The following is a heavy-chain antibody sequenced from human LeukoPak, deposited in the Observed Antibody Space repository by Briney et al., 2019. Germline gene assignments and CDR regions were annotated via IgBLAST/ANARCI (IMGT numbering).Heavy chain of an antibody. D-gene: IGHD5-18*01. CDR3: ARGGGYSYGFGAFDI. V-gene: IGHV4-31*11. Sequence: SETLSLTCAVSGGSISSGGYYWSWIRQHPGKGLEWIGYIYYSGSTYYNPSLKSRVTISVDTSKNQFSLKLSSVTAADTAVYYCARGGGYSYGFGAFDIWGQGTMVTVSS. CDR2: IYYSGST. J-gene: IGHJ3*02. CDR1: GGSISSGGYY.